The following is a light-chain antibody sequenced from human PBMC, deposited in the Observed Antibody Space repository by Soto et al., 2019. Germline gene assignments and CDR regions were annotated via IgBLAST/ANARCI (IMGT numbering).Light chain of an antibody. J-gene: IGKJ5*01. CDR2: DTS. CDR1: QSVNKH. V-gene: IGKV3-20*01. Sequence: IVMTQSPATLSVSPGERATLSCRASQSVNKHLAWYQHRPGQAPRLLIYDTSYRAAGIPARFSGSGSGTDFTLTISRLEPEDFAVYYCQQYGRSITFGQGTRLEIK. CDR3: QQYGRSIT.